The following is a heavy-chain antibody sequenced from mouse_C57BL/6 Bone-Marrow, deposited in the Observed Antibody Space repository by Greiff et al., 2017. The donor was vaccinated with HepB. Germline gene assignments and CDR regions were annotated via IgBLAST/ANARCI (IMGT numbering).Heavy chain of an antibody. V-gene: IGHV1-80*01. CDR3: ARETAPVTYAY. CDR2: IYPGDGDT. J-gene: IGHJ3*01. D-gene: IGHD3-2*01. Sequence: QVQLKESGAELVKPGASVKISCKASGYAFSSYWMNWVKQRPGKGLEWIGQIYPGDGDTNYNEKFKGKATLTADKSSSTAYMQLSSLTSEDSAVYFRARETAPVTYAYWGQGTLVTVSA. CDR1: GYAFSSYW.